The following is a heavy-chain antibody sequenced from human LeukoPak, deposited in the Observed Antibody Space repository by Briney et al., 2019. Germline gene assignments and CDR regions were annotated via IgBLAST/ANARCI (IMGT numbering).Heavy chain of an antibody. CDR1: GYTFTTYY. D-gene: IGHD5-24*01. V-gene: IGHV1-18*01. Sequence: GASVKVSCKASGYTFTTYYISWVRQAPGQGLEWMGWISAYNGNTNYAQKLQGRVTMTTDTSTSTAYMELRSLRSDDTAVYYCARGRDGYILGDYFDYWGQGTLVTVSS. J-gene: IGHJ4*02. CDR2: ISAYNGNT. CDR3: ARGRDGYILGDYFDY.